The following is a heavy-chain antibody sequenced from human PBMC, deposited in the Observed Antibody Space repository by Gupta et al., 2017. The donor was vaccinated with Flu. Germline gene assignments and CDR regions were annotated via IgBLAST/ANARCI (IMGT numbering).Heavy chain of an antibody. Sequence: QMQLQESGPGLVKPSETLSLTCAVSGDSISSCSTCFWAWIRQPPGKGLEWIGSIYYSGSTYYNPSLKSRVTISVDTSKNQFSLNLSSVTAADTAVYYCARTFDTSGYHQYYFDYWGQGTLVTVSS. J-gene: IGHJ4*02. CDR3: ARTFDTSGYHQYYFDY. CDR2: IYYSGST. CDR1: GDSISSCSTCF. D-gene: IGHD3-22*01. V-gene: IGHV4-39*01.